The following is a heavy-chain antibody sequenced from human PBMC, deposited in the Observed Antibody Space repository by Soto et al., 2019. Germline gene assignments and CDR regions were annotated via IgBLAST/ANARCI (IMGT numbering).Heavy chain of an antibody. V-gene: IGHV4-30-4*01. CDR1: GGSISSGDYY. Sequence: SETLSLTXTVSGGSISSGDYYWSWIRQPPGKGLEWIGYIYYSGSTYYNPSLKSRVTISVDTSKNQFSLKLSSVTAADTAVYYCARADYYYYGMDVWGQGTTVTVSS. CDR3: ARADYYYYGMDV. CDR2: IYYSGST. J-gene: IGHJ6*02.